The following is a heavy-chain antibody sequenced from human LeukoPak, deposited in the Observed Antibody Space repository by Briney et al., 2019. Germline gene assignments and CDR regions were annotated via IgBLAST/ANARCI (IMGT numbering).Heavy chain of an antibody. J-gene: IGHJ5*02. V-gene: IGHV4-30-4*01. CDR1: GDSISSGDYY. D-gene: IGHD3-10*01. CDR2: IYYSGST. Sequence: SETLSLTCTVSGDSISSGDYYWSWIRQPPGKGLEWIGYIYYSGSTYYNPSLKSRVTISVDTSKNQFSLKLSSVTAADTAVYYCARVRVRGVMTRFDPWGQGTLVTVSS. CDR3: ARVRVRGVMTRFDP.